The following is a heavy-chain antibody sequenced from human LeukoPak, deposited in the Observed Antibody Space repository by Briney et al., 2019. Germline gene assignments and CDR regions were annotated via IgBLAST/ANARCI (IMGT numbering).Heavy chain of an antibody. CDR3: ARDVNDNIGSSDY. CDR1: GYTFTSYA. V-gene: IGHV1-18*01. J-gene: IGHJ4*02. CDR2: INSYNGNT. D-gene: IGHD3-22*01. Sequence: ASVKVSCKASGYTFTSYAISWVRQAPGQGLEWVGWINSYNGNTNYAQKLQGRVTMTTDTSTSTAYMELRSLRSDDTAIYYGARDVNDNIGSSDYWGQGTLVTVSS.